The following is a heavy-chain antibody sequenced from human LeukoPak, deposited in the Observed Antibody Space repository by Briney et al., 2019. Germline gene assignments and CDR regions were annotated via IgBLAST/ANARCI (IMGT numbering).Heavy chain of an antibody. CDR2: ISGSVDST. D-gene: IGHD2-21*01. J-gene: IGHJ3*01. Sequence: GGSLRLSCAASGFTFRSYAMSRVRQAPGKGLEWVSTISGSVDSTYYADSVRGRFTISRDSSNSTLYLQMNSLRAEDTAVYYCAKDLVFNYGGSQWAFDVWGQGTMVTVSS. CDR3: AKDLVFNYGGSQWAFDV. V-gene: IGHV3-23*01. CDR1: GFTFRSYA.